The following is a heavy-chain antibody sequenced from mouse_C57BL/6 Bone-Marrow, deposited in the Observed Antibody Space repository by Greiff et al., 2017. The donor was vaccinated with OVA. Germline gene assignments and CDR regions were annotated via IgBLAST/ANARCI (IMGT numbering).Heavy chain of an antibody. Sequence: VQLQQSGPELVKPGASVKIPCKASGYTFTDYNMDWVKQSHGKSLEWIGDINPNNGGTIYNQKFKGKATLTVDKSSSTAYMELRSLTSEDTAVYYCARTRLRRRAWFAYWGQGTLVTVSA. CDR3: ARTRLRRRAWFAY. CDR2: INPNNGGT. D-gene: IGHD2-4*01. V-gene: IGHV1-18*01. J-gene: IGHJ3*01. CDR1: GYTFTDYN.